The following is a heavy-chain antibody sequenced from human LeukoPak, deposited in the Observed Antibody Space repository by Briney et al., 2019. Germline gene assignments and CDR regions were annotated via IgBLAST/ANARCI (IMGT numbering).Heavy chain of an antibody. V-gene: IGHV3-9*01. J-gene: IGHJ4*02. CDR1: GFTFDDYA. D-gene: IGHD2-2*01. CDR3: AKGKSMPPPSYYFDY. Sequence: GRSLRLSCAASGFTFDDYAMHWVRQAPGKGLEWVSGISWNSGSIGYADSVKGRFTISRDNAKNSLYLQMNSLRAEDTALYYCAKGKSMPPPSYYFDYWGQGTLVTVSS. CDR2: ISWNSGSI.